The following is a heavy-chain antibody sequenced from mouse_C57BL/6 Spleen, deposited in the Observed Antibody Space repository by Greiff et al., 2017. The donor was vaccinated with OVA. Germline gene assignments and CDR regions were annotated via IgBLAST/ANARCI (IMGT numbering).Heavy chain of an antibody. CDR1: GYSITSGYY. V-gene: IGHV3-6*01. D-gene: IGHD2-1*01. Sequence: EVQLVESGPGLVKPSQSLSLTCSVTGYSITSGYYWNWIRQFPGNKLEWMGYISYDGSHNYNPSLKNRITITRDTSKNQFFLKLNSVTTEDTATYYCERDGNWTGNFDYWGQGTTLTVSS. CDR2: ISYDGSH. J-gene: IGHJ2*01. CDR3: ERDGNWTGNFDY.